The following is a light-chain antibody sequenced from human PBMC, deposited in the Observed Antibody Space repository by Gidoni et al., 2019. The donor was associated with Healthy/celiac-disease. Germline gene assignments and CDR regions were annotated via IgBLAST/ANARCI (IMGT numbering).Light chain of an antibody. CDR3: QQRSNWLT. CDR1: QSVSSY. V-gene: IGKV3-11*01. J-gene: IGKJ4*01. Sequence: EIVLTPAPATLSLSPGERATLSFRASQSVSSYLAWYQQKPCQAPRLLIYDASNRATGIPARFSGSGSGTDFTLTISSLEPEDFAVYYCQQRSNWLTFGGGTKVEIK. CDR2: DAS.